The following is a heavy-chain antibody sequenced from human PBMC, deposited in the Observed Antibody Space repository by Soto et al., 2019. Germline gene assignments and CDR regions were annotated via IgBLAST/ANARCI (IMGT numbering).Heavy chain of an antibody. CDR1: GFTFDDYA. V-gene: IGHV3-43*02. Sequence: GGSLRLSCAASGFTFDDYAMHWVRQAPGKGLECVSLISGDGGSTYYADSVKGRFTISRDNSKNSLYLQMNSLRTEDTALYYCAKVDCSGGSCYYVDYYYGMDVWGQGTTVTVSS. J-gene: IGHJ6*02. CDR3: AKVDCSGGSCYYVDYYYGMDV. D-gene: IGHD2-15*01. CDR2: ISGDGGST.